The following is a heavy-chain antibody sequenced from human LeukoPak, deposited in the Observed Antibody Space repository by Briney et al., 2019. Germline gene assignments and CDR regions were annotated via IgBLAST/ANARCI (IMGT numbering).Heavy chain of an antibody. J-gene: IGHJ4*02. D-gene: IGHD2-2*01. Sequence: GGSLRLSCAAFGFTFNTYEMSWVRQAPGKGLKWVSCVSSSGTTMYHADSVKGRFTISRDNAKNSLYLQMNSLRAEDTAVYYCARRYCSSASCLFDYWGQGTLVTVSS. V-gene: IGHV3-48*03. CDR3: ARRYCSSASCLFDY. CDR1: GFTFNTYE. CDR2: VSSSGTTM.